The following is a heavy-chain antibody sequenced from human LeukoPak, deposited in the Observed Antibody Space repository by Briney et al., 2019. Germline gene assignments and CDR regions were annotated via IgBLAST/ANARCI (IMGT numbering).Heavy chain of an antibody. V-gene: IGHV3-30*18. Sequence: GGSLRLSCAASGFTFSSYGMHWVRQAPGKGLEWGSVISYDVSNKYYADSVNGRFTIARDNSKNKLYLQMKSLRAEDTAVYYCAKDKMVRGDLYSYYYMDVWGKGTTVTVSS. CDR1: GFTFSSYG. D-gene: IGHD3-10*01. CDR2: ISYDVSNK. J-gene: IGHJ6*03. CDR3: AKDKMVRGDLYSYYYMDV.